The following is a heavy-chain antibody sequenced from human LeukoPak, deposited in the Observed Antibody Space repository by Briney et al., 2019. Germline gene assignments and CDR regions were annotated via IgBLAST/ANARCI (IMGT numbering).Heavy chain of an antibody. Sequence: GGSLRLSCAASGFTFNNYSVHWVRQAPGKGLEWVAFIRHDESAKYYADSVRGRFTISRDNSKNMLYLHMNSLRVEDTAVYLCAKSVGGACSRTSCYGGWFDPWGQGTLVTVSS. CDR2: IRHDESAK. CDR3: AKSVGGACSRTSCYGGWFDP. D-gene: IGHD2-2*01. V-gene: IGHV3-30*02. CDR1: GFTFNNYS. J-gene: IGHJ5*02.